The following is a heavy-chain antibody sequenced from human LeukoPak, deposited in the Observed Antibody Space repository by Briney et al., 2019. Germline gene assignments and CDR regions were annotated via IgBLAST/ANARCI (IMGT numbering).Heavy chain of an antibody. CDR3: VKDRGYGSRGGAFGI. CDR1: GFTFSSYA. Sequence: GGSLRLSCSASGFTFSSYAMHWVRQAPGKGLEYVSAISSNGGSTYYADSVKGRFTISRDNSKNTLYLQMSSLRAEDTAVYYCVKDRGYGSRGGAFGIWGQGTMVTVSS. J-gene: IGHJ3*02. V-gene: IGHV3-64D*06. CDR2: ISSNGGST. D-gene: IGHD3-10*01.